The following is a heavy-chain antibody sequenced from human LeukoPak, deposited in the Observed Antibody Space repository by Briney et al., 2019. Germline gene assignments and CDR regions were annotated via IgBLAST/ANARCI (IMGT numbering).Heavy chain of an antibody. Sequence: SETLSLTCTVSGGSISSYYRSWIRQPPGKGLEWIGYIYYSGSTNYNPSLKSRVTISVDTSKNQFSLKLSSVTAADTAVYYCARAYQYRGGRNAFDIWGQGTMVTASS. CDR2: IYYSGST. CDR1: GGSISSYY. CDR3: ARAYQYRGGRNAFDI. V-gene: IGHV4-59*01. D-gene: IGHD3-10*01. J-gene: IGHJ3*02.